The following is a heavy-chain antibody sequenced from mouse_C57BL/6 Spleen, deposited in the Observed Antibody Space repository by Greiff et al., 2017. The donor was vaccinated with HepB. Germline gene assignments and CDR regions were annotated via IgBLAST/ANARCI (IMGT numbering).Heavy chain of an antibody. J-gene: IGHJ4*01. CDR2: IDPSDSET. Sequence: VQLQQPGAELVRPGSSVKLSCKASGYTFTSYWMHWVKQRPIQGLEWIGNIDPSDSETHYNQKFKDKATLTVDKSSSTAYMQLSSLTSEDSAVYYCARGYFDYYAMDYWGQGTSVTVSS. V-gene: IGHV1-52*01. CDR1: GYTFTSYW. CDR3: ARGYFDYYAMDY.